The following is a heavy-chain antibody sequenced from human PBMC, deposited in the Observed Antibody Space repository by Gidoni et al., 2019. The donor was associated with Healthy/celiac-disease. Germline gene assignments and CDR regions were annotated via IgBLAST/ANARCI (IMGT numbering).Heavy chain of an antibody. CDR1: GYPFTSYY. Sequence: QVQLVQSGAEVKKPGASVTVSCKASGYPFTSYYMHWVRQAPGQGHEWMGIINPSGGSTSYAQKFQGRGTMTRDTSTSTVYMELSSLRSEDTAVYYCARVRNYYDSSGYSYYFDYWGQGTLVTVSS. V-gene: IGHV1-46*01. J-gene: IGHJ4*02. CDR3: ARVRNYYDSSGYSYYFDY. CDR2: INPSGGST. D-gene: IGHD3-22*01.